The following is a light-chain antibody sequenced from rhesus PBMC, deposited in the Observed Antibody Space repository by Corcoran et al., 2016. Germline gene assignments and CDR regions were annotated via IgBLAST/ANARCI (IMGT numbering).Light chain of an antibody. CDR3: QQHDNSPYS. CDR1: QGINNW. Sequence: DIQMTQSPSSLSASVGDRVTITCRASQGINNWLAWYQQKPGKAPTLLIYRASNLQKGVPSRFSGSGSGTDFTLTISSLQPEDIATYYCQQHDNSPYSFGQGTKVEIK. V-gene: IGKV1-69*01. J-gene: IGKJ2*01. CDR2: RAS.